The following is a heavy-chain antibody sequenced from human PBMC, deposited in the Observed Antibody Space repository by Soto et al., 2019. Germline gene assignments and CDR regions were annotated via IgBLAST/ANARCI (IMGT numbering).Heavy chain of an antibody. CDR2: ILYDGSNK. V-gene: IGHV3-30-3*01. CDR3: ARDPSSGGPGY. J-gene: IGHJ4*02. Sequence: QVQLVESGGGVVQPGRSLRLSCAASGFTFSSYAMHWVRQAPGKGLEWVAVILYDGSNKYYADSVKGRFTISRDNSKNSLYLQMNTMRAEDTAVYYCARDPSSGGPGYWGQGTLVTVSS. D-gene: IGHD6-25*01. CDR1: GFTFSSYA.